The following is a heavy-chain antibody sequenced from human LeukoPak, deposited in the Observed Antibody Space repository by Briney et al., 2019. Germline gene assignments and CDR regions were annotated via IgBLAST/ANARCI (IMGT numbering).Heavy chain of an antibody. Sequence: GSSVKVSCKASGGTFSSYAISWVRQAPGQGLEWMGGIIPISGTANYAQKFQGRVTITADESTSTAYMELSSLRSEDTAVYYCARDESLVVTTSGYFDYWGQGTLVTVSS. V-gene: IGHV1-69*01. CDR1: GGTFSSYA. CDR3: ARDESLVVTTSGYFDY. CDR2: IIPISGTA. J-gene: IGHJ4*02. D-gene: IGHD3-22*01.